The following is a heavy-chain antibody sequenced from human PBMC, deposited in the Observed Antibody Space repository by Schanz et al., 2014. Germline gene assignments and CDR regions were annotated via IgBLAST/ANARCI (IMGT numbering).Heavy chain of an antibody. CDR2: ITYNGGTI. D-gene: IGHD6-13*01. Sequence: EVHLLESGGGLVEPGGSLRLSCATSGFSLDIFAVSWVRQAPGKGLEWVSYITYNGGTIYHADSVKGRFTISRDNAKNSLYLQMNSLRAEDTAVYYCAKSQGSSFDSWGQGTLVTVSS. J-gene: IGHJ4*02. CDR3: AKSQGSSFDS. CDR1: GFSLDIFA. V-gene: IGHV3-48*01.